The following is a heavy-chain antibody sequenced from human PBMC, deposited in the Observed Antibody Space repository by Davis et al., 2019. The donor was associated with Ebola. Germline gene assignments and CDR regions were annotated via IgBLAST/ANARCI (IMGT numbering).Heavy chain of an antibody. CDR3: ERVVCSTSQNWFDP. D-gene: IGHD2-2*01. Sequence: GESLKISCAASGFAFSNHCIHSARQAPGKGLEWVSVIYSGGSTYYADSVKGRFTISRDNSKNTLYLQMNSLRAEDTAVYYCERVVCSTSQNWFDPWGQGTLVTVSS. J-gene: IGHJ5*02. CDR2: IYSGGST. V-gene: IGHV3-53*01. CDR1: GFAFSNHC.